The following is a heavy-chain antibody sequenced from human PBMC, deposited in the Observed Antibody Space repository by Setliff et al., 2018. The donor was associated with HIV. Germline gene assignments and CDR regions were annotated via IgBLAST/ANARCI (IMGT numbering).Heavy chain of an antibody. J-gene: IGHJ4*02. CDR2: INPSGGST. D-gene: IGHD7-27*01. Sequence: ASVKVSCKASGYTFTNYYMHWVRQAPGQGLEWMGIINPSGGSTNYAQKLQGRVTMTTDTSTSTAYMELSSLRSEDTAVYYCAIEPLPGDFGDYWGQGTLVTVSS. CDR3: AIEPLPGDFGDY. CDR1: GYTFTNYY. V-gene: IGHV1-46*01.